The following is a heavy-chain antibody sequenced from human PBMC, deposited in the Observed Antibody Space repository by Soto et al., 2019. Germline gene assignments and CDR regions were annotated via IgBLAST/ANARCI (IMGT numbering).Heavy chain of an antibody. CDR2: INHSGST. CDR3: ARDATVVAATPKHWFDP. V-gene: IGHV4-34*01. Sequence: SETLSLTCAVYGGSFSGYYWSWIRQPPGKGLEWIGEINHSGSTNYNPSLKSRVTISVDTSKNQFSLKLSSVTAADTAVYYCARDATVVAATPKHWFDPWGQGTLVTVSS. CDR1: GGSFSGYY. J-gene: IGHJ5*02. D-gene: IGHD2-15*01.